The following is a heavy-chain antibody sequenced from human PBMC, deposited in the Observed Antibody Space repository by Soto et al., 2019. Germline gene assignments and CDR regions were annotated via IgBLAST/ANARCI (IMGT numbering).Heavy chain of an antibody. CDR3: ARLVGQSTYFDY. V-gene: IGHV4-39*01. D-gene: IGHD3-10*01. J-gene: IGHJ4*02. Sequence: SETLSLTCTVSGCSISSSSYYWGWIRQPPGKGLEWIGSIYYSGSTYYNPSLKSRVTISVDTSKNQFSLKLSSVTAADTAVYYCARLVGQSTYFDYWGQGTLVTVS. CDR1: GCSISSSSYY. CDR2: IYYSGST.